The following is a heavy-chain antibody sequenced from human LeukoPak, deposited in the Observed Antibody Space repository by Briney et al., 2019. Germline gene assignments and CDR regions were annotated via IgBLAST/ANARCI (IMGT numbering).Heavy chain of an antibody. J-gene: IGHJ5*02. CDR1: GGSFSGYY. CDR2: INHSGST. D-gene: IGHD2-15*01. V-gene: IGHV4-34*01. CDR3: ARGGGSFYA. Sequence: PSETLSLTCAVCGGSFSGYYWSWIRQPPGKGLEWIGEINHSGSTNYNPSLKSRVTISVDTSKNQFSLKLSSVTAADTAVYYCARGGGSFYAWGQGTLVTVSS.